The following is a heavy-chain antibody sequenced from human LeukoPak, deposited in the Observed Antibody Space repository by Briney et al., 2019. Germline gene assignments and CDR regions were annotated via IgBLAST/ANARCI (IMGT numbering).Heavy chain of an antibody. D-gene: IGHD6-19*01. J-gene: IGHJ3*02. V-gene: IGHV3-53*01. CDR3: ASPSSGQSFDT. CDR2: VYTGGNT. Sequence: GGSLRLSCAASGFTVSSNYMSWVRQAPGKGLEWVSVVYTGGNTYYADSVKGRFTISRDNSKNTLYLQMNSLRAEDTAVYYCASPSSGQSFDTWGQGTMVTVSS. CDR1: GFTVSSNY.